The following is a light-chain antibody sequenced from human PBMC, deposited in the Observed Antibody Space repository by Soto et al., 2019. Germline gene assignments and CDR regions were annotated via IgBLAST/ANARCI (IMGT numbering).Light chain of an antibody. V-gene: IGLV2-14*03. CDR2: DVS. CDR3: SSYTTSNTRQIV. Sequence: QSALTQPASVSGSPGQSITICCTGTSSDVGGYNYVSWYQHHPGKAPKLIIYDVSNRPSGVSIRFSGSKSDNTASLTISGLQPEDEADYHCSSYTTSNTRQIVFGTGTKVTVL. J-gene: IGLJ1*01. CDR1: SSDVGGYNY.